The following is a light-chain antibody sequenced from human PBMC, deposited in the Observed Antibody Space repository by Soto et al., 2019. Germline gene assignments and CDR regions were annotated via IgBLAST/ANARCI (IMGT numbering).Light chain of an antibody. CDR2: DAS. CDR3: QQRGNWPIT. V-gene: IGKV3-11*01. J-gene: IGKJ5*01. CDR1: QSVSKY. Sequence: EIVLTQSPATLSLSPGERATLSCRTSQSVSKYFAWYQQKPGRAPRLLIYDASSKATGIPARFIGSGSGTDFTLTISSLEPEDFAIYYFQQRGNWPITFGQGTRLEIK.